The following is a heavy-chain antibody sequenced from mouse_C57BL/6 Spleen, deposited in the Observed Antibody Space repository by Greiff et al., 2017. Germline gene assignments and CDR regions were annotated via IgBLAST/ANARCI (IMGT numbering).Heavy chain of an antibody. CDR2: IDPETGGT. Sequence: VQLVESGAELVRPGASVTLSCKASGYTFTDYEMHWVKQTPVHGLEWIGAIDPETGGTAYNQKFKGKAILTADKSSSTAYMELRSLTSEDSAVYYCTRGGYYSNYGAMDYWGQGTSVTVSS. D-gene: IGHD2-5*01. V-gene: IGHV1-15*01. CDR1: GYTFTDYE. CDR3: TRGGYYSNYGAMDY. J-gene: IGHJ4*01.